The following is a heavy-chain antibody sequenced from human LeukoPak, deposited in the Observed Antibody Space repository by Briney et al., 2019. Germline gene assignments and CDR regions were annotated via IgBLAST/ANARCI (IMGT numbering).Heavy chain of an antibody. CDR3: ARSTYLGDILH. CDR1: GYSISSGYY. CDR2: IYYSGST. D-gene: IGHD2-15*01. V-gene: IGHV4-30-4*08. Sequence: SETLSLTCAVSGYSISSGYYWSWIRQPPGKGLEWIGYIYYSGSTYYNPSLKSRVTISVDTSKNQFSLKLSSVTAADTAVYYCARSTYLGDILHWGQGTLVTVSS. J-gene: IGHJ1*01.